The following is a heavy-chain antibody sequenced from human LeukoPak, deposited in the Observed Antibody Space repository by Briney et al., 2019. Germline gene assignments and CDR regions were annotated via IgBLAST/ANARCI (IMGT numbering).Heavy chain of an antibody. CDR1: GFTFSGSA. J-gene: IGHJ4*02. Sequence: GGSLRLSCAASGFTFSGSAMHWVRQASGKGLEWVGRIRSKANSYATAYAASVKGRFTISRDDSKNTLYLQMNSLRAEDTAVYYCAKGDVDIVATIGYDYWGQGTLVTVSS. CDR2: IRSKANSYAT. CDR3: AKGDVDIVATIGYDY. D-gene: IGHD5-12*01. V-gene: IGHV3-73*01.